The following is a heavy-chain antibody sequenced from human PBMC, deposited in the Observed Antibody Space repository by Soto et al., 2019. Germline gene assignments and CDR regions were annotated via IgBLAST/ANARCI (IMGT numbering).Heavy chain of an antibody. J-gene: IGHJ4*02. CDR2: IYPADSDT. CDR1: GYSFSAYW. CDR3: ATQGYSDY. D-gene: IGHD5-18*01. Sequence: XESLKISCKGSGYSFSAYWIGWVRQMPGKGLEWMGIIYPADSDTRYSPSFQGQVTISVDKSISTAYLQWSSLKASDTAMYYCATQGYSDYWGQGPLVTVSS. V-gene: IGHV5-51*01.